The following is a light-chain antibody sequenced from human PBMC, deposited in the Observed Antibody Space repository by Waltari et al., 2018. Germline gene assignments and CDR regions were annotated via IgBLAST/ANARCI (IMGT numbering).Light chain of an antibody. J-gene: IGLJ2*01. Sequence: QSALTQPPSASGSPGQSVTISCTGTSSDVGGYNYVSWYQQPPGKAPKLMIYEVSKRPSGAPDRFSGSKSGNTASLTVSGLQAEDEADYYCSSYAGSNAIFGGGTKLTVL. CDR1: SSDVGGYNY. CDR2: EVS. V-gene: IGLV2-8*01. CDR3: SSYAGSNAI.